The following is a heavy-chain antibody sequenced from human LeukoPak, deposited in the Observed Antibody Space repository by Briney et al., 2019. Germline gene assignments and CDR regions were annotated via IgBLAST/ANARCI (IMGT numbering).Heavy chain of an antibody. CDR1: GGSFSGYY. Sequence: KTSETLSLTCAVYGGSFSGYYWSWIRQPPGKGLEWIGEINHSGSTNYNPSLKSRVTISVDTSKNQFSLKLSSVTAADTVVYYCARGGGTAADYWGQGTLVTVSS. V-gene: IGHV4-34*01. D-gene: IGHD6-13*01. CDR3: ARGGGTAADY. J-gene: IGHJ4*02. CDR2: INHSGST.